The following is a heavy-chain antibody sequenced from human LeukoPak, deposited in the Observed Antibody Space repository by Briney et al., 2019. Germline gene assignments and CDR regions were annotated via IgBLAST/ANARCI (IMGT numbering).Heavy chain of an antibody. CDR2: INIGGNT. V-gene: IGHV3-23*01. J-gene: IGHJ4*02. Sequence: GGSLRLSCEASGFTLSSYTMSWVRQAPGKGLEWVSAINIGGNTYYADSVKGRFTISRDTSKNTLYLQMNSLRAEDTAVYYCARGLMGTVSDNFFDCWGQGTLVTVSS. CDR1: GFTLSSYT. D-gene: IGHD1-7*01. CDR3: ARGLMGTVSDNFFDC.